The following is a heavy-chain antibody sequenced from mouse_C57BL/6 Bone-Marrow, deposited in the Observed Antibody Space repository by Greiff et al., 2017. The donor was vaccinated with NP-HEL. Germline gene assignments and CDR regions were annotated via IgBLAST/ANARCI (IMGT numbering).Heavy chain of an antibody. D-gene: IGHD1-1*01. CDR1: GFTFSDYG. Sequence: EVMLVESGGGLVKPGGSLKLSCAASGFTFSDYGMHWVRQAPEKGLEWVAYISSGSSTIYYADTVKGRFTISRDNAKNTLFLQMTSLRSEDTAMYYCAIPRRGCSFAYWGQGTLVTVSA. CDR3: AIPRRGCSFAY. J-gene: IGHJ3*01. CDR2: ISSGSSTI. V-gene: IGHV5-17*01.